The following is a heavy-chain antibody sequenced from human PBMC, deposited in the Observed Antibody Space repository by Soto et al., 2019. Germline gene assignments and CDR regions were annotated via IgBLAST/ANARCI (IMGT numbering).Heavy chain of an antibody. CDR1: GGTISFYI. J-gene: IGHJ3*02. CDR2: VYHSGRT. Sequence: SETLSLTCSVSGGTISFYIWNWIRQSPEKGLEWIGYVYHSGRTNYKPSLKSRLTISVDTSKNQFSLQLSAVTAADTAVYYCAKGGSTTHGDSFDIWGQGTMVT. D-gene: IGHD2-15*01. V-gene: IGHV4-59*01. CDR3: AKGGSTTHGDSFDI.